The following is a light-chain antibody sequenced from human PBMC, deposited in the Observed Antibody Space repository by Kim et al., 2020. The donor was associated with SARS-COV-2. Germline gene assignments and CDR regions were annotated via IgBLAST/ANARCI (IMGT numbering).Light chain of an antibody. CDR1: QSVSSN. J-gene: IGKJ2*01. CDR2: GAS. CDR3: QQYTGYT. V-gene: IGKV3-15*01. Sequence: EIVMTQSPATLSVSPGERATLSCRARQSVSSNLAWYQQKPGQAPRLLIYGASTRATGIPARFSGSGSGTEFTLTISSLQSEDFAVYYCQQYTGYTFGQGTKLEIK.